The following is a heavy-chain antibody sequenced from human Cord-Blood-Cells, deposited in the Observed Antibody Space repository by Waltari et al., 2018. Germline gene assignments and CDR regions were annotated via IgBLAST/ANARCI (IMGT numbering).Heavy chain of an antibody. V-gene: IGHV4-39*07. Sequence: QLQLQESGPGLVKPSETLSLTCTVSGGSISSSSYYWGWIRQPPGKGLEWIGSIYYSGSTYYNPSLKSRVTISVDTSKNQFSLKLSSVTAADTAVYYWARQEYCGGDCYYDYWGQGALVTVSS. D-gene: IGHD2-21*02. CDR3: ARQEYCGGDCYYDY. CDR2: IYYSGST. CDR1: GGSISSSSYY. J-gene: IGHJ4*02.